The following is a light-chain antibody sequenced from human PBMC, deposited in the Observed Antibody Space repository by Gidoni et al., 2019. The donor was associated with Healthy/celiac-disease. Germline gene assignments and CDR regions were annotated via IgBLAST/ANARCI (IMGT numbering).Light chain of an antibody. CDR2: KAS. CDR1: QSISSW. V-gene: IGKV1-5*03. J-gene: IGKJ2*01. CDR3: QQYNSYTYVT. Sequence: DIQMTQSPSTLSASVGDRVTITCRASQSISSWLAWYQQKPGKAPKLLIYKASSLESGVPSRFSGSVAGTEFTLTISGLQPDDFATYYCQQYNSYTYVTFGQGTKLEIK.